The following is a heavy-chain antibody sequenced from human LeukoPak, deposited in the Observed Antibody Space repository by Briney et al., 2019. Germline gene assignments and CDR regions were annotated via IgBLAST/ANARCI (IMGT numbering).Heavy chain of an antibody. CDR3: ARPSAMYQHYFDN. CDR1: GGSISSSSYY. Sequence: ETLCLTRTVSGGSISSSSYYWGWIRQPPGKGLEWIGSIYYSGSTYYNPSLKSRVTISADTSKNQFSLKLSSVTAADTAVYYCARPSAMYQHYFDNWGQGTLVTVSS. J-gene: IGHJ4*02. D-gene: IGHD2-2*01. CDR2: IYYSGST. V-gene: IGHV4-39*01.